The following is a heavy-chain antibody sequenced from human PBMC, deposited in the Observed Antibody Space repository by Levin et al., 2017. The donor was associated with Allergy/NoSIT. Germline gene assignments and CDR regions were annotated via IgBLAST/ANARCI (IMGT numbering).Heavy chain of an antibody. V-gene: IGHV4-30-2*01. J-gene: IGHJ4*02. CDR1: GGSISSGGYS. CDR3: ARASTTYYDFWSGYYFDY. CDR2: IYHSGST. Sequence: SETLSLTCAVSGGSISSGGYSWSWIRQPPGKGLEWIGYIYHSGSTYYNPSLKSRVTISVDRSKNQFSLKLSSVTAADTAVYYCARASTTYYDFWSGYYFDYWGQGTLVTVSS. D-gene: IGHD3-3*01.